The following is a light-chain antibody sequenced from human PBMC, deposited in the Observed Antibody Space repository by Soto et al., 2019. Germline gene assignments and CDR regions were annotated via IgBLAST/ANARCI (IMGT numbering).Light chain of an antibody. Sequence: QYVLTQPPSVSGAPGQRITISCTGSSSNIGARYDVHWYRQLPGTAPKLLLYGDNNRPSGVPDRFSGSRSGASASLAITGLQADDEADYFCQSYDSSLNRVFGTGTKVTVL. CDR1: SSNIGARYD. J-gene: IGLJ1*01. CDR3: QSYDSSLNRV. V-gene: IGLV1-40*01. CDR2: GDN.